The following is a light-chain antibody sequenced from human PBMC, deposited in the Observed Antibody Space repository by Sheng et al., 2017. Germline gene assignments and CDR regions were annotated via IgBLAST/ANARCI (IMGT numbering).Light chain of an antibody. CDR1: QGIFDY. CDR3: QNYHSAPYT. V-gene: IGKV1-27*01. CDR2: AAS. J-gene: IGKJ2*01. Sequence: DIQMTQSPSSLSASVGDRVTITCRASQGIFDYLAWYQQKPGKVPKILIYAASTLQSGVPSRFSGSGSGTDFTLTISSLQPEDVASYFCQNYHSAPYTFGQGTRLEI.